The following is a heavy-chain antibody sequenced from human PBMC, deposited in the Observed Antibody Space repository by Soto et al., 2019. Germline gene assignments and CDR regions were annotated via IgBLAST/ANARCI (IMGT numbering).Heavy chain of an antibody. D-gene: IGHD2-21*02. V-gene: IGHV3-23*01. CDR2: ISGSGGST. Sequence: EVQLLESGGGLVQPGGSLRLSCAASGFTFSSYAMSWVRQAPGKGLEWVSAISGSGGSTYYADSVKGRFTISRDNSKNTLYLQMNSLRAEDTAVYYCAKDRGAYCGGDCYSDYWGQGTLVTVSS. CDR3: AKDRGAYCGGDCYSDY. J-gene: IGHJ4*02. CDR1: GFTFSSYA.